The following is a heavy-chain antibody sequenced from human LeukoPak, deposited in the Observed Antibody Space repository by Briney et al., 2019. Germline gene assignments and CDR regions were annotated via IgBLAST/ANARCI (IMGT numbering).Heavy chain of an antibody. D-gene: IGHD6-13*01. Sequence: GGSLRLSCAASGFTFDDYAMHWVRQAPGKGLEWVSGISWNSGSIGYADSVKGRFTISRGNAKNSLYLQMNSLRAEDTALYYCAKDLNSRIAAAGLDYWGQGTLVTVSS. CDR2: ISWNSGSI. V-gene: IGHV3-9*01. CDR1: GFTFDDYA. CDR3: AKDLNSRIAAAGLDY. J-gene: IGHJ4*02.